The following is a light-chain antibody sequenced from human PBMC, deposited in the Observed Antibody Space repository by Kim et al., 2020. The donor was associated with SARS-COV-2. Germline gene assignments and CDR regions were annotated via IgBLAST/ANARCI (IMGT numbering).Light chain of an antibody. Sequence: ASVGDRVTITCRATQAIGNYLAWYQQKPGKTPKLLIYAASTLQSGVPSRFIGGGSGTDFTLTISGLQPEDVAVYYCQKYNSAPWAFGQGTKVDIK. CDR1: QAIGNY. CDR2: AAS. J-gene: IGKJ1*01. V-gene: IGKV1-27*01. CDR3: QKYNSAPWA.